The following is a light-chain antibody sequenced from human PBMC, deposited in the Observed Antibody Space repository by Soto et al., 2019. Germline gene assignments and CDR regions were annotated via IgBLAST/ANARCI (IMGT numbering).Light chain of an antibody. CDR1: QSVSRSY. Sequence: EIVLTQSPGTLSLSPGERATLSCRASQSVSRSYLAWYQQNLGQAPRLLIYDASSRATGIPDRFSGSGSGTDFTLTISRLEPEDFAVYYCHQYDSSPQTFGQGTKVDIK. CDR3: HQYDSSPQT. V-gene: IGKV3-20*01. J-gene: IGKJ1*01. CDR2: DAS.